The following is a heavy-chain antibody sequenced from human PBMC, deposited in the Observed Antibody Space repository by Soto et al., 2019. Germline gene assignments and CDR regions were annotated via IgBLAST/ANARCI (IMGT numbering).Heavy chain of an antibody. J-gene: IGHJ6*03. CDR2: ISDNGGTT. V-gene: IGHV3-23*01. Sequence: GGSLRLSCAASGFTFSSYWMSWVRQAPGKGLEWVSSISDNGGTTYYADSVKGRFTISRDNSKNSLYLQMNSLRAEDAAVYYCASSTGTPPSGPYYYYYMDVWGKGTTVTVSS. CDR1: GFTFSSYW. CDR3: ASSTGTPPSGPYYYYYMDV. D-gene: IGHD1-1*01.